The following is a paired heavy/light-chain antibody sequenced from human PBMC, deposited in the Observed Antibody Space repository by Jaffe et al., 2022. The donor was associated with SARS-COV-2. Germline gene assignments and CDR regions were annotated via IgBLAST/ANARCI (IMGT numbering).Light chain of an antibody. CDR3: LLSYSGARPGV. V-gene: IGLV7-46*01. Sequence: QAVVTQEPSLTVSPGGTVTLTCGSSTGAVTSGHYPYWFQQKPGQAPRTLIYDTSNKHSWTPARFSGSLLGGTAALTLSGAQPEDEAEYYCLLSYSGARPGVFGTGTKVTVL. J-gene: IGLJ1*01. CDR2: DTS. CDR1: TGAVTSGHY.
Heavy chain of an antibody. CDR3: ATGGYGKILFDS. D-gene: IGHD2-15*01. J-gene: IGHJ4*02. V-gene: IGHV3-11*01. Sequence: QVQLVESGGGLVKPGGSLRLSCAASGFTFSDYYMSWIRQAPGKGLEWVSYITSSGDTIYYADSVKGRFTISRDNAENSLYLQMNSLRAEDTAVYYCATGGYGKILFDSWGQGTVVTVSS. CDR2: ITSSGDTI. CDR1: GFTFSDYY.